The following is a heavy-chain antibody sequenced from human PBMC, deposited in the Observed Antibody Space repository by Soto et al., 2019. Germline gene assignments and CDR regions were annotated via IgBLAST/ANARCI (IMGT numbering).Heavy chain of an antibody. CDR3: AKCGYGYDYFDY. J-gene: IGHJ4*02. Sequence: PGGSLRLSCAASGFTFSSYAMSWVRQAPGKGLEWVSAISGSGGSTYYADSVKGRFTISRDNSKNTLYLQTNSLRAEDTAVYYCAKCGYGYDYFDYWGQGTLVTVSS. D-gene: IGHD5-18*01. V-gene: IGHV3-23*01. CDR2: ISGSGGST. CDR1: GFTFSSYA.